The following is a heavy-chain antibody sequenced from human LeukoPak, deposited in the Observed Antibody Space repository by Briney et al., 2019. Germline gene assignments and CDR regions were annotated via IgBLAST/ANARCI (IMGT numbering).Heavy chain of an antibody. CDR3: AREGYYGSGSYYPDWFDP. D-gene: IGHD3-10*01. CDR1: GYTFTSYG. Sequence: ASVKVSCKASGYTFTSYGISWVRQAPGQGLEWMGWISAYNGNTNYAQKLQGRVTTTTDTSTSTAYMELRSLRSDDTAVYYCAREGYYGSGSYYPDWFDPWGQGTLVTVSS. CDR2: ISAYNGNT. J-gene: IGHJ5*02. V-gene: IGHV1-18*04.